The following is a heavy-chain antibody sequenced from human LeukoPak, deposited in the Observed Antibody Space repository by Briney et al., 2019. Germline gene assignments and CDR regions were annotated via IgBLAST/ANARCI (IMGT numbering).Heavy chain of an antibody. D-gene: IGHD2-8*02. CDR3: ARYFTGMDV. J-gene: IGHJ6*03. Sequence: SETLSLTCTVSGGSISSYYWSWIRQPPGKGLEWIGYIYTSGSTNYNPSLKSRVTISVDTSKNQFSLKLSSVTAADTAVYYCARYFTGMDVWGKGTTVTVSS. V-gene: IGHV4-4*09. CDR1: GGSISSYY. CDR2: IYTSGST.